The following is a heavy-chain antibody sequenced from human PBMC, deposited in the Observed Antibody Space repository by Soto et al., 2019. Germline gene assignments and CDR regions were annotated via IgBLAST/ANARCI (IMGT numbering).Heavy chain of an antibody. Sequence: EVQLVESGGGLVQPGGSLRLSCEASGFTFSSYWMSWVRQAPGKGLEWVANIKQDGSKKYYVDSVKGRFTISRDNANNSLYLQMDSLRAEDTAVYYCARGTCSSTTCYAIYFDSWGQGTLVTVSS. CDR3: ARGTCSSTTCYAIYFDS. CDR1: GFTFSSYW. CDR2: IKQDGSKK. D-gene: IGHD2-2*01. J-gene: IGHJ4*02. V-gene: IGHV3-7*01.